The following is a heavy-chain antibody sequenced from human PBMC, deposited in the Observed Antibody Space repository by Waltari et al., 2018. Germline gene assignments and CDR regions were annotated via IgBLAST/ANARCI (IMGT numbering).Heavy chain of an antibody. CDR2: IHGSGRS. Sequence: QVQLQESGPGLVKPSGTLSVTCAVSGDSISGSYWWSWVRQPPGKGLEWIGQIHGSGRSNYNPSLESRVTVSMDTSSNHFSLKVTSATAADTAVYYCARDRGRGLYLDSWGQGTLVTVSP. CDR1: GDSISGSYW. J-gene: IGHJ4*02. V-gene: IGHV4-4*02. D-gene: IGHD2-15*01. CDR3: ARDRGRGLYLDS.